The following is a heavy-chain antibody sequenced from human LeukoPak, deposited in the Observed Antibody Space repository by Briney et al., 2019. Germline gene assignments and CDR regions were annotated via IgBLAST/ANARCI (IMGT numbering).Heavy chain of an antibody. J-gene: IGHJ4*02. Sequence: SETLSLTCTVSGGSISSYYWSWIRQPPGKGLEWIGYIYYSGSTNYNPSLKSRVTISVDTSKNQFSLKLGSVTAADTAVYYCASKGYYGSGRFDYWGQGTLVTDSS. V-gene: IGHV4-59*01. CDR1: GGSISSYY. D-gene: IGHD3-10*01. CDR3: ASKGYYGSGRFDY. CDR2: IYYSGST.